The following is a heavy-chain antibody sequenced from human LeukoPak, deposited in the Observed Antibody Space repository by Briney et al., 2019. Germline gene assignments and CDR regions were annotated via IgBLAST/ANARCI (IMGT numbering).Heavy chain of an antibody. Sequence: GGSLRLSCAASVFTFSTYSINWVRQAPGKGLEWVSYISGTSHLIYYADSVKGRFTISRDNAKNSLYLQMSSLRDGDTAVYYCVRDQFFSFDYWGQGTLVTVSS. V-gene: IGHV3-48*02. CDR1: VFTFSTYS. CDR2: ISGTSHLI. CDR3: VRDQFFSFDY. D-gene: IGHD3-3*01. J-gene: IGHJ4*02.